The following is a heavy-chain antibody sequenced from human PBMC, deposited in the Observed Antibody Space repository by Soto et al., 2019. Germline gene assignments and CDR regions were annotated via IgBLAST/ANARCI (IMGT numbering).Heavy chain of an antibody. CDR2: INHSGST. Sequence: RSLTCAVYGGSFSGYYWGWIRQPPGKGLEWIGEINHSGSTNYNPSLKSRVTISVDTSKNQFSLKLSSVTAADTAVYYCARGGRYYYYYYMDVWGKGTTVTVSS. J-gene: IGHJ6*03. V-gene: IGHV4-34*01. CDR3: ARGGRYYYYYYMDV. CDR1: GGSFSGYY.